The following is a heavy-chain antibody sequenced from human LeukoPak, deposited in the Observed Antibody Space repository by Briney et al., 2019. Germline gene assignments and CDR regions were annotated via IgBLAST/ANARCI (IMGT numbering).Heavy chain of an antibody. V-gene: IGHV3-64D*09. Sequence: TGGPLRLSCSASGFTFSSYAMQWLRYAPGKGLEYVSSISSNGGITYYADSVKGRFTISRDNSKNTLYLQMSSLRAEDTAVYYWVIGGGMTTVIAPLDYWGQGTRIMVSA. CDR3: VIGGGMTTVIAPLDY. CDR2: ISSNGGIT. J-gene: IGHJ4*02. CDR1: GFTFSSYA. D-gene: IGHD4-17*01.